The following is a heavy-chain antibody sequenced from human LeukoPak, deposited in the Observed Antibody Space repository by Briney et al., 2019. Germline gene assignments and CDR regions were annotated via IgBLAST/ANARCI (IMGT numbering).Heavy chain of an antibody. CDR2: MNPNSGNT. CDR3: ARGLYYYDSSGWLS. CDR1: GYTFTSYD. V-gene: IGHV1-8*01. Sequence: ASVKVSCTASGYTFTSYDINWVRQAPGQGLEWMGWMNPNSGNTGYAQKFQGRVTMTRNTSISTAYMELSSLRSEDTAVYYCARGLYYYDSSGWLSWGQGTLVTVSS. J-gene: IGHJ4*02. D-gene: IGHD3-22*01.